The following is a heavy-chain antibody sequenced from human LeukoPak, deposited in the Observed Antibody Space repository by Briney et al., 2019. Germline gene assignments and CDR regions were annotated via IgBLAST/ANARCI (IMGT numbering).Heavy chain of an antibody. CDR3: ARDRNYYDSSGYYFDY. D-gene: IGHD3-22*01. J-gene: IGHJ4*01. Sequence: SETLSLTCTVSGGSISSGDYYWSWIRQPPGKGLEWIGYVYYSGSTYYNPSLKSRVTISVDTSKNQFSLKLSSVTAADTAVYYCARDRNYYDSSGYYFDYWGHGTLVTVSS. CDR2: VYYSGST. V-gene: IGHV4-30-4*08. CDR1: GGSISSGDYY.